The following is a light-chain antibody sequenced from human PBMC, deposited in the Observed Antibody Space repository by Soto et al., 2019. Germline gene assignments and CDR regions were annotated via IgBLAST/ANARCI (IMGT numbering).Light chain of an antibody. V-gene: IGLV1-51*01. Sequence: QSVSTQPPSVSAAPGQKVTISCSGSSSNIGNNYVFWYQQLPGTAPKLLIYDNDKRPSGIPDRFSGSKSGTSATLGITGLQTGDEADYYCATWDSSLSAGVFGGGTKLTVL. CDR2: DND. CDR1: SSNIGNNY. CDR3: ATWDSSLSAGV. J-gene: IGLJ2*01.